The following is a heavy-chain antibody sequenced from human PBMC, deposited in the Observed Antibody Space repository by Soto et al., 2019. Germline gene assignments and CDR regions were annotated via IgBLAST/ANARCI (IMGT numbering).Heavy chain of an antibody. CDR3: ARVITGTTFYYCYGMDV. CDR1: GYTFTSYG. D-gene: IGHD1-7*01. CDR2: ISAYNGNT. J-gene: IGHJ6*04. V-gene: IGHV1-18*01. Sequence: QVQLVQSGAEVKKPGASVKVSCKASGYTFTSYGINWVRQAPGQGLEWMRWISAYNGNTTYAQKLQGRVTMTTDTSSSSAYMELRSLRSDDTDVYYCARVITGTTFYYCYGMDVGGEGTTVTVSS.